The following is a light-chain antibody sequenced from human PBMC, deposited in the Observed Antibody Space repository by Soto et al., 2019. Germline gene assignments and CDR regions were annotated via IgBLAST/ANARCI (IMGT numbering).Light chain of an antibody. J-gene: IGLJ1*01. CDR2: EVS. V-gene: IGLV2-14*01. CDR3: TSYTSSSTPV. CDR1: SSDVGAYDY. Sequence: QSALTQPASVSGSPGQSITISCTGTSSDVGAYDYVSWYQQNPGKAPKLIISEVSDRPSGVSNRFSGSKSGNTASLTISGLQAEDEADYYCTSYTSSSTPVFGTGTKVTVL.